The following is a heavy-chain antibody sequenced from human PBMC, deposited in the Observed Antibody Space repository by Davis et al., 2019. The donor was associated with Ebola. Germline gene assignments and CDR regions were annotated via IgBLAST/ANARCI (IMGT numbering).Heavy chain of an antibody. D-gene: IGHD3-22*01. CDR3: AISFYFDSSGYLDY. CDR1: SDSISSSPYY. CDR2: IYYSGSA. J-gene: IGHJ4*02. Sequence: MPSETLSLTCTVSSDSISSSPYYWGWIRQPPGKGLEWIGSIYYSGSAYYNSSLKSRVTISVDTSKNQFSLKLGSVTAADTAVYYCAISFYFDSSGYLDYWGQGTLVTVSS. V-gene: IGHV4-39*01.